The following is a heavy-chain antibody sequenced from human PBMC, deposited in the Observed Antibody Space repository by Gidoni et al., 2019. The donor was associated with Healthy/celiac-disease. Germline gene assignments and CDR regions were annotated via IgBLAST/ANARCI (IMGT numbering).Heavy chain of an antibody. V-gene: IGHV3-30*18. CDR2: ISYDGSNK. Sequence: QVQLVESGGGVVQPGRSLRLSCAASGFTFISYGMHWVRQAPGKGLEWVAVISYDGSNKYYADSVKGRFTISRDNSKNTLYLQMNSLRAEDTAVYYCAKAGDYDFWSGPLDYWGQGTLVTVSS. CDR1: GFTFISYG. J-gene: IGHJ4*02. CDR3: AKAGDYDFWSGPLDY. D-gene: IGHD3-3*01.